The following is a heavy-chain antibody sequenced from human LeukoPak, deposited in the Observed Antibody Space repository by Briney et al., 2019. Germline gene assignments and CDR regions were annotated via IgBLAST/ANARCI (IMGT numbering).Heavy chain of an antibody. CDR1: GFIYSHYG. Sequence: GGSLRLSCAASGFIYSHYGMHWVRQAPGKGLEWVAVIWSDGSNRFYAGSVKGRFTISRDNSQNTLFLQMNSLRAEDTAMYYCARDAQRGFDYSNSLEYWGHGTLVTVSA. V-gene: IGHV3-33*01. J-gene: IGHJ4*01. CDR2: IWSDGSNR. D-gene: IGHD4-11*01. CDR3: ARDAQRGFDYSNSLEY.